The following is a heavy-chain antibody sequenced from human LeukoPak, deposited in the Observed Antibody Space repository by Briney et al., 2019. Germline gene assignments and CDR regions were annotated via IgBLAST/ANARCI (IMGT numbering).Heavy chain of an antibody. CDR1: GFTFSSYA. V-gene: IGHV3-30-3*01. CDR3: ARDSEGHDILTGYYPYYFDY. D-gene: IGHD3-9*01. J-gene: IGHJ4*02. CDR2: ISYDGSNK. Sequence: GGSLRLSCAASGFTFSSYAMHWVRQAPGKGLEWVAVISYDGSNKYYADSVKGRFTISRDNSKNTLYLQMNSLRAEDTAVYYCARDSEGHDILTGYYPYYFDYWGQGTLVTVSS.